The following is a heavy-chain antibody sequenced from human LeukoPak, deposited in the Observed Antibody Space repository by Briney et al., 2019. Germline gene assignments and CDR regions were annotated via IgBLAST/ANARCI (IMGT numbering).Heavy chain of an antibody. D-gene: IGHD2/OR15-2a*01. CDR2: IYYSGII. Sequence: SETLSLTCTVSGGSISSYYWSWIRQPPGKGLEWIGYIYYSGIISYNPSLKSRVSMSVDTSKNQFSLRLSSVTAADTAVYYCARGFYYFDPWDQGTLVTVSS. CDR3: ARGFYYFDP. V-gene: IGHV4-59*01. J-gene: IGHJ4*02. CDR1: GGSISSYY.